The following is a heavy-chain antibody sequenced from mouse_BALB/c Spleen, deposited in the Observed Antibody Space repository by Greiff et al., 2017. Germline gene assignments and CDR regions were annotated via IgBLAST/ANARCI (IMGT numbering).Heavy chain of an antibody. Sequence: DVKLVESGGGLVKPGGSLKLSCAASGFAFSSYDMSWVRQTPEKRLEWVAYISSGGGSTYYPDTVKGRFTISRDNAKNTLYLQMSSLKSEDTAMYYCARQKYGNYWYFDVWGAGTTVTVSS. D-gene: IGHD2-10*02. J-gene: IGHJ1*01. CDR3: ARQKYGNYWYFDV. CDR2: ISSGGGST. V-gene: IGHV5-12-1*01. CDR1: GFAFSSYD.